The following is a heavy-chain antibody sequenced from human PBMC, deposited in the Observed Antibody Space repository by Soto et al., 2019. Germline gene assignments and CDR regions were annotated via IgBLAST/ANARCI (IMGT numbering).Heavy chain of an antibody. V-gene: IGHV2-5*02. CDR1: GFSLSTSGVG. J-gene: IGHJ4*02. CDR3: AHVPIYTTSWYINDY. Sequence: QITLKESGPTLVKPTQTLTLTCTFSGFSLSTSGVGVGWIRQPPQKALEWLALIYWDDHKRYSPSLKSRLKITNDNSKNQVVLTMTNTDPVDTATYYCAHVPIYTTSWYINDYWGQGTLVTVSS. CDR2: IYWDDHK. D-gene: IGHD6-13*01.